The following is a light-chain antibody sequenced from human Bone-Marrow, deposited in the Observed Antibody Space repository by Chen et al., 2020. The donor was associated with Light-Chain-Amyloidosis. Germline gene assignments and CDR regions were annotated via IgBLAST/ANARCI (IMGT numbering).Light chain of an antibody. CDR1: SSDVGTYNP. J-gene: IGLJ3*02. V-gene: IGLV2-23*01. Sequence: QSALTQPASVSGSPGQAITIPCTGSSSDVGTYNPVSWYQHHPGKAPKLIIYEAKKRPSGVSNRFSGSRSGYTASLTISGLQAEDEADYYCCSYAGRGKMFGGGTKLTVL. CDR3: CSYAGRGKM. CDR2: EAK.